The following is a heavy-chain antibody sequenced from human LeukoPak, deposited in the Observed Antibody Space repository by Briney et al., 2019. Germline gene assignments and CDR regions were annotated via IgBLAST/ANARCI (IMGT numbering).Heavy chain of an antibody. CDR3: ARVDRAAPTGGLVDP. V-gene: IGHV4-61*01. J-gene: IGHJ5*02. CDR2: IYYNGNT. CDR1: GGSVSSDTYY. D-gene: IGHD2-15*01. Sequence: PSETLSLTCTVSGGSVSSDTYYWSWIRQPPGKGLEWLAYIYYNGNTNYNPSLKGRVTMSVDTSKNQFSLKLSSVTAADTAVYYCARVDRAAPTGGLVDPWGQGTLVTVSS.